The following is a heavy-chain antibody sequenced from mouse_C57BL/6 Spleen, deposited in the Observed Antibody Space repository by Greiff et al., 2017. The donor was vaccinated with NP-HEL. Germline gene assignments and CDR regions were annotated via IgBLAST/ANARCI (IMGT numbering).Heavy chain of an antibody. CDR1: GFSLTSYG. J-gene: IGHJ1*03. CDR3: DTSYYGSSHWYFDV. CDR2: IWGDGST. V-gene: IGHV2-3*01. D-gene: IGHD1-1*01. Sequence: VQRVESGPGLVAPSQSLSITCTVSGFSLTSYGVSWVRQPPGKGLEWLGVIWGDGSTNYHSALISRLSTIKDNSKSQVILQLNSLQTDDSATNYCDTSYYGSSHWYFDVWGTGTTVTVSS.